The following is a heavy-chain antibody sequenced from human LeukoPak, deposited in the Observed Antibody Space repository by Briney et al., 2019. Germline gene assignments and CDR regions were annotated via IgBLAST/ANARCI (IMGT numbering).Heavy chain of an antibody. CDR3: AILRFGDMDV. D-gene: IGHD3-10*01. J-gene: IGHJ6*03. CDR2: IYYSGST. Sequence: SETLSLTCTVSGDSISSGGYFWVWIRQPPGKGLEWIGSIYYSGSTNYNPSLKSRVTISVDKSKNQFSLKLSSVTAADTAVYYCAILRFGDMDVWGKGTTVTVSS. CDR1: GDSISSGGYF. V-gene: IGHV4-39*07.